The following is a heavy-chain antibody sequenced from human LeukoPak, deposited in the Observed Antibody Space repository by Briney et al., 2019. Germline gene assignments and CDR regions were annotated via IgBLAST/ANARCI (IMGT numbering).Heavy chain of an antibody. D-gene: IGHD5-24*01. CDR3: ARDGDGYNYKLDY. CDR1: GFTFSDYY. Sequence: GGSLRLSCAASGFTFSDYYMSWIRQAPGKGREWVSYISSSGSTIYYADSVQGRFTISRDNAKNSLYLQMNSLRAEDTAVYYCARDGDGYNYKLDYWGQGTLVTVSS. CDR2: ISSSGSTI. J-gene: IGHJ4*02. V-gene: IGHV3-11*01.